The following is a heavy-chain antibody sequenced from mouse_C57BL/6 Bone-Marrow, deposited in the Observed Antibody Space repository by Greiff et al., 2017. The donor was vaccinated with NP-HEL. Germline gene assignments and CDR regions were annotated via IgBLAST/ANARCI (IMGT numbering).Heavy chain of an antibody. Sequence: EVKLVESGGGLVQPGGSLSLSCAASGFTFTDYYMSWVRQPPGKALEWLGFIRNKANGYTTEYSASVKGRFTISRDNSQSILYLQMNALRAEDSATYYCARSIVYYAMDDWGQGTSVTVSS. V-gene: IGHV7-3*01. CDR2: IRNKANGYTT. J-gene: IGHJ4*01. CDR1: GFTFTDYY. CDR3: ARSIVYYAMDD.